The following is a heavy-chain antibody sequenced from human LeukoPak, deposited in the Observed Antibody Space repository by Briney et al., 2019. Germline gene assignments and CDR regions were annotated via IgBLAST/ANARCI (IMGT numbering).Heavy chain of an antibody. CDR2: INPNSGGT. Sequence: ASVKVSCKASGYTFTGYYMHWVRQAPGQGLEWMGWINPNSGGTNYVQKFQGRVTMTRDTSISTAYMELSRLRSDDTAVYYCARDRRMYYYDSSGYYSDYWGQGTLVTVSS. V-gene: IGHV1-2*02. CDR1: GYTFTGYY. J-gene: IGHJ4*02. D-gene: IGHD3-22*01. CDR3: ARDRRMYYYDSSGYYSDY.